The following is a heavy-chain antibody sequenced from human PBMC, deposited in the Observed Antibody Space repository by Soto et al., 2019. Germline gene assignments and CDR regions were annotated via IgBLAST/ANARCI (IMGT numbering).Heavy chain of an antibody. CDR3: AREGRLQSLDY. CDR1: GGSISNPDHY. V-gene: IGHV4-30-4*01. D-gene: IGHD4-4*01. J-gene: IGHJ4*02. Sequence: PSETLSLTCTVSGGSISNPDHYWSWIRQPPGKGLEWIGSIFYNGDTSYNPSPESRLSISVDTSKNQFSLSLSSVTASDTAVYFCAREGRLQSLDYWGQGTLVTVSS. CDR2: IFYNGDT.